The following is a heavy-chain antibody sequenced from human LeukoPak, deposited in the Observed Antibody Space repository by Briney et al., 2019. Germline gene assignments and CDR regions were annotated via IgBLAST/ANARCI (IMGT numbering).Heavy chain of an antibody. D-gene: IGHD2-2*02. CDR1: GHTFTDYY. V-gene: IGHV1-69-2*01. J-gene: IGHJ4*02. CDR2: VDPEDGET. Sequence: ASVKVSCKVSGHTFTDYYMHWVQQAPGKGLEWMGLVDPEDGETIYAEKFQGRVTITADTSTDTAYMELSSLRSEDTAVYYCATMGYCSSTSCYTDGIDYWGQGTLVTVSS. CDR3: ATMGYCSSTSCYTDGIDY.